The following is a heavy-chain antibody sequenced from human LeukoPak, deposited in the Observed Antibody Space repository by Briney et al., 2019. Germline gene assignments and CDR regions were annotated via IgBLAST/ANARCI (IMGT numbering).Heavy chain of an antibody. D-gene: IGHD3-22*01. V-gene: IGHV3-23*01. Sequence: ETLSLTCAVYGGSFSGYYWSWVRQAPGKGLEWVSAISGSGGSTYYADSVKGRFTISRDNSKNTLYLQMNSLRAEDTAVYYCAKIRAPYYYDSSGYYYEDAFDIWGQGTMVTVSS. CDR3: AKIRAPYYYDSSGYYYEDAFDI. CDR2: ISGSGGST. J-gene: IGHJ3*02. CDR1: GGSFSGYY.